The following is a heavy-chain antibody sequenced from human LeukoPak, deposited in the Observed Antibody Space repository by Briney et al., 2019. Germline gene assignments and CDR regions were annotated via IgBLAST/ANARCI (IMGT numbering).Heavy chain of an antibody. CDR2: IGAAGSTI. CDR3: ARDSSTYAGPPDY. Sequence: GGSLRLSCAASGFTFSSYSMNWVRQAPGKGLEWVSYIGAAGSTIYYADSVKGRFTISRDNGKNSLFLQMNSLRAEDTAVYYCARDSSTYAGPPDYWGQGTLVTVSS. J-gene: IGHJ4*02. D-gene: IGHD2-2*01. CDR1: GFTFSSYS. V-gene: IGHV3-48*01.